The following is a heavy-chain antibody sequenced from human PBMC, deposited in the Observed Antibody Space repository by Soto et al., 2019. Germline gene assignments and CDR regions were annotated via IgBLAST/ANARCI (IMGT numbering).Heavy chain of an antibody. J-gene: IGHJ5*02. V-gene: IGHV1-24*01. CDR2: FDPEDGET. CDR1: GYTLTELS. Sequence: ASVKVSCKVSGYTLTELSMHWVRQAPGKGLEWMGGFDPEDGETIYAQKFQGRVTMTEDTSTDTAYMELSSLRSEDTAVYYCATCIPYYYDSSGSARDWWFDPWGQGTLVTVSS. CDR3: ATCIPYYYDSSGSARDWWFDP. D-gene: IGHD3-22*01.